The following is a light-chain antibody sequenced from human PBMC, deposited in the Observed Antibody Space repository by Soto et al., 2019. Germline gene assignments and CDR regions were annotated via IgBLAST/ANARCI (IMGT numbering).Light chain of an antibody. J-gene: IGKJ1*01. V-gene: IGKV3-20*01. CDR1: QSLTSTN. Sequence: EIVLTQSPGSLSLSPGERVTLSCRASQSLTSTNVAWYQQKLGQAPRLLIFGAYVRATGVPDRFSGSGSWTDFTLTFRRLEPEVSAVYFCQQYVDSPWTFGQGTKVEIK. CDR2: GAY. CDR3: QQYVDSPWT.